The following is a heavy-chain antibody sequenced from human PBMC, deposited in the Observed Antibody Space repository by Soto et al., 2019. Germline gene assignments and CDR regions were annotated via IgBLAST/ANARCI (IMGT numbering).Heavy chain of an antibody. J-gene: IGHJ4*02. Sequence: EVSLVESGGGVVRPGGSLRLSCAASGFGFDEYGMSWVRQGPGKGLEWVSGINRHGDSTGYADSVKGRFTISRDNAKNXLYLQMNGLRAEETGFYYCARDHRWGYDYGDGGDSWGQGTLVTVSS. CDR2: INRHGDST. D-gene: IGHD3-16*01. CDR3: ARDHRWGYDYGDGGDS. CDR1: GFGFDEYG. V-gene: IGHV3-20*04.